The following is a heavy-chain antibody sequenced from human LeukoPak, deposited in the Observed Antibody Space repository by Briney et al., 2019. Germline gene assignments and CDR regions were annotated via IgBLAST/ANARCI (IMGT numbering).Heavy chain of an antibody. J-gene: IGHJ5*02. CDR2: IYYRSKWYN. CDR1: GDSVSSTSAG. V-gene: IGHV6-1*01. Sequence: SQTLSLTCDISGDSVSSTSAGWNWIRQSPSRGLEWLGRIYYRSKWYNDCAISVKSRITINPDTSKNQFSLQLNSVTHEDTAVYCTGGGLVRGLLHWFDPWGQGTLVTVSS. D-gene: IGHD3-10*01. CDR3: GGGLVRGLLHWFDP.